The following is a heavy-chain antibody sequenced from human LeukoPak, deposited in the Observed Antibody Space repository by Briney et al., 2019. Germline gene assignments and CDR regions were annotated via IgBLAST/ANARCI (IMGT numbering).Heavy chain of an antibody. CDR2: IIPILGIA. CDR1: GGTFSSYA. CDR3: ARDAYDDFWSGNTPDWFDP. Sequence: ASVKVSCKASGGTFSSYAISWVRQAPGQGLEWMGRIIPILGIANYAQKFQGRVTITADKSTSTAYMELSSLRSEDTAVYYCARDAYDDFWSGNTPDWFDPWGQGTLVTVSS. V-gene: IGHV1-69*04. D-gene: IGHD3-3*01. J-gene: IGHJ5*02.